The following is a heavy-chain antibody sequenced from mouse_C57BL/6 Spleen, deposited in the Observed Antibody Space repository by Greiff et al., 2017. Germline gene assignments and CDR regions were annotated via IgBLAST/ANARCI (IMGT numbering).Heavy chain of an antibody. CDR2: ISDGGSYT. D-gene: IGHD1-1*01. CDR1: GFTFSSYA. Sequence: EVKLVESGGGLVKPGGSLKLSCAASGFTFSSYAMSWVRQTPEKRLEWVATISDGGSYTYYPDNVKGRFTISRDNAKNNLYLQMSHLKSEDTAMYYCARGVVESSYAMDYWGQGTSVTVSS. V-gene: IGHV5-4*03. J-gene: IGHJ4*01. CDR3: ARGVVESSYAMDY.